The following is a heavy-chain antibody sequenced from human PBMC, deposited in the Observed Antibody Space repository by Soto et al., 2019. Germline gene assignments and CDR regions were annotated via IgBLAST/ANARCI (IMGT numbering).Heavy chain of an antibody. CDR2: INHSGST. Sequence: SETLSLTCAVYGGSFSGYYWSWIRQPPGKGLEWIGEINHSGSTNYNPSLKSRVTISVDTSKNQFSLKLSSVTAADTAVYYCARAGIVGATPGNWFDPWGQGTLVTVSS. D-gene: IGHD1-26*01. CDR3: ARAGIVGATPGNWFDP. CDR1: GGSFSGYY. J-gene: IGHJ5*02. V-gene: IGHV4-34*01.